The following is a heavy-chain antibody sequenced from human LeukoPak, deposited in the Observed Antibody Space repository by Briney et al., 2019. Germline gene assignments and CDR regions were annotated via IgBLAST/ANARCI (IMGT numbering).Heavy chain of an antibody. CDR1: GFTFSSYA. J-gene: IGHJ6*04. Sequence: GGSLRLSCAASGFTFSSYAMSWVRQAPGKGLEWVSANSGSGGSTYYADSVKGRFTISRDNSKNTLYLQMNSLRAEDTAVYYCANNEDGADLGVWGKGTTVTVSS. D-gene: IGHD2-8*01. V-gene: IGHV3-23*01. CDR2: NSGSGGST. CDR3: ANNEDGADLGV.